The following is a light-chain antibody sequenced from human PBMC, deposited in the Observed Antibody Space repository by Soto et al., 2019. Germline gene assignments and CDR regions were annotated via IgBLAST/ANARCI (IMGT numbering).Light chain of an antibody. CDR1: TSDALSYDA. CDR3: CSYVYSISWV. Sequence: QSALTLPASVSGTPGQSITISCTGSTSDALSYDAVSWYQSLPGKAPKLIIYEGNKRPSGVSNRFSGARSGNMASLTISGLQADDEADYYCCSYVYSISWVFGGGTKLTVL. J-gene: IGLJ3*02. V-gene: IGLV2-23*01. CDR2: EGN.